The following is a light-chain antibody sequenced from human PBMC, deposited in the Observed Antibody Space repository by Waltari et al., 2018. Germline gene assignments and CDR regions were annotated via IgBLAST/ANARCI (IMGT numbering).Light chain of an antibody. Sequence: QSVLTRPPSVSGAPGQRVTISCTGSISNIGAGYDVHWYQHLPGTAPKLLIHGNTNRPSGVPDRFSGSKSGTSASLAITGLQAEDEADYCCQSYDNSLDWVFGGGTKLTVL. V-gene: IGLV1-40*01. CDR1: ISNIGAGYD. J-gene: IGLJ3*02. CDR2: GNT. CDR3: QSYDNSLDWV.